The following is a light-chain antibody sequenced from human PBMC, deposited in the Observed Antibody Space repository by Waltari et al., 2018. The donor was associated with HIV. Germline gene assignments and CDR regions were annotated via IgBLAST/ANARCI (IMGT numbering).Light chain of an antibody. CDR3: QVWESSSDHVV. CDR1: NIGSKS. V-gene: IGLV3-21*02. Sequence: SYVLTQSPSVSVALGQTASIACGGNNIGSKSVHWYQQKPGQAPALVIYDARERPSGIPERFSGSNSGHTATLSIGRVEAGDEADYYCQVWESSSDHVVIGGGTKLTV. J-gene: IGLJ2*01. CDR2: DAR.